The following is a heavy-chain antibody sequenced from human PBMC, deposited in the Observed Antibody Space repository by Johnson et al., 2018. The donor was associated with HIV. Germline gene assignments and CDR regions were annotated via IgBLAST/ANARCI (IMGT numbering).Heavy chain of an antibody. CDR3: ARDFGLFLGKDDAFDI. Sequence: VQLVESGGGLVQPGGSLRLSCAASGFTVSSNYMSWVRQAPGKGLEWVSVISSGGSTYYADSLKGRFTISRDNSKNTLYLQMNSLRAEDTAVYYCARDFGLFLGKDDAFDIWGQGTMVTVSS. CDR1: GFTVSSNY. D-gene: IGHD7-27*01. CDR2: ISSGGST. V-gene: IGHV3-66*02. J-gene: IGHJ3*02.